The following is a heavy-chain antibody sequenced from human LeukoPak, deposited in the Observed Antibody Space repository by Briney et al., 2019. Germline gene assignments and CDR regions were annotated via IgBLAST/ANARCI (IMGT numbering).Heavy chain of an antibody. CDR2: ISGSGGST. CDR3: ARLPGGAQYYYYYYMDV. Sequence: PGGSLRLSYAASGFTFSSYAMSRVRQAPGKGLEWVSAISGSGGSTYYADSVKGRFTISRDNSKNTLYLQMNSLRAEDTAVYYCARLPGGAQYYYYYYMDVWGKGTTVTVSS. D-gene: IGHD2-15*01. CDR1: GFTFSSYA. V-gene: IGHV3-23*01. J-gene: IGHJ6*03.